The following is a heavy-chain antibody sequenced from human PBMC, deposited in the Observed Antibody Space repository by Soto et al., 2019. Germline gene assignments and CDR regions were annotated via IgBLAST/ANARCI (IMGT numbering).Heavy chain of an antibody. J-gene: IGHJ4*02. CDR1: GFTFSDYA. Sequence: GGSLRLSCAASGFTFSDYAMTWVRQAPGKGLEWVSAISVSGGITYHTDSVKGRFTISRDNSKNTLHLQMNSLRAEDTAVYYCAKQSYSSGWVPPSYYFDYWGQGTLVTVS. CDR2: ISVSGGIT. CDR3: AKQSYSSGWVPPSYYFDY. D-gene: IGHD6-19*01. V-gene: IGHV3-23*01.